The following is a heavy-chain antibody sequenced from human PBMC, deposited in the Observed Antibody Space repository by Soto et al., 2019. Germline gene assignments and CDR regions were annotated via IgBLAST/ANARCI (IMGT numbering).Heavy chain of an antibody. Sequence: QVPLVQSGAEVKKPGASVKVSCKASGYTFTSYAMHWVRQAPGQRLEWMGWINAGNGNTKYSQKFQGRVTITRDTSASTAYMELSSLRSEDTAVYYCARDLRITIFGVVTRYGMDVWGQGTTVTVSS. CDR1: GYTFTSYA. CDR2: INAGNGNT. D-gene: IGHD3-3*01. V-gene: IGHV1-3*01. J-gene: IGHJ6*02. CDR3: ARDLRITIFGVVTRYGMDV.